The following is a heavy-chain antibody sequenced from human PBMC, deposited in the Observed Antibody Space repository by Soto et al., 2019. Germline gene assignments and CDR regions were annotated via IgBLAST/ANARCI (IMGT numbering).Heavy chain of an antibody. V-gene: IGHV1-8*01. CDR3: ARERGSVTASD. CDR1: GYTFTSYD. D-gene: IGHD2-21*02. Sequence: QVQLVQSGAEVKKPGASVKVSCKASGYTFTSYDINWVRQATGQGLEWMGWMNPNSGNTGYAQKFQGRVTITRNSSIDTAYMKLSSLRSEGTAVYYCARERGSVTASDWGQGTLVTVSS. CDR2: MNPNSGNT. J-gene: IGHJ4*02.